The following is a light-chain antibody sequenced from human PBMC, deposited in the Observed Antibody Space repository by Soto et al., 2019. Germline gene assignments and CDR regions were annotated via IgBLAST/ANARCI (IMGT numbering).Light chain of an antibody. V-gene: IGLV2-8*01. J-gene: IGLJ1*01. CDR2: EVN. Sequence: QSALTQPPSASGSPGQSVTISCIGTSSDVGNYNYVSWYQHHPGKAPKLMIFEVNKRPSGVPARFSGSKSDNTASLTISGLQAEDEADYYCSSFAATNNYVFGSGTKLTVL. CDR3: SSFAATNNYV. CDR1: SSDVGNYNY.